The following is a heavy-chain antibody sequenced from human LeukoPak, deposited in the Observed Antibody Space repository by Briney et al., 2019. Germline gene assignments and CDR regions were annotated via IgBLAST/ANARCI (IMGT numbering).Heavy chain of an antibody. CDR2: ISGSGGST. V-gene: IGHV3-23*01. D-gene: IGHD3-10*01. CDR1: GFTISSYA. J-gene: IGHJ4*02. CDR3: ASVTWFGELLPFDY. Sequence: GGSLRLSCAASGFTISSYAMSWVRQAQGKGLEWVSAISGSGGSTYYADSVKGRFTISRDNSKNTLYLQMNSLRAEDTAVYYCASVTWFGELLPFDYWGQGTLVTVSS.